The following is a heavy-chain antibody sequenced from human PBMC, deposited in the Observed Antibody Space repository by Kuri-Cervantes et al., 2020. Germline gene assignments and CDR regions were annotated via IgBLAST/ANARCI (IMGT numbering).Heavy chain of an antibody. D-gene: IGHD3-10*01. V-gene: IGHV4-61*01. J-gene: IGHJ4*02. CDR2: IYYSGST. CDR3: ARRGITMIRGVIETSFDY. CDR1: GGSISSSSYY. Sequence: GSLRLSCTVSGGSISSSSYYWSWIRQPPGKGLEWIGNIYYSGSTNYNPSLKSRVTISVDTSKNQFSLRLSSVTAADTAVYYCARRGITMIRGVIETSFDYWGQGTLVTVSS.